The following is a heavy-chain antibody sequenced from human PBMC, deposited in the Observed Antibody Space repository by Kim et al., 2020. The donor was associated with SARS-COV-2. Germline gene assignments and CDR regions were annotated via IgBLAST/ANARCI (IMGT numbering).Heavy chain of an antibody. CDR1: GFTLGTYV. Sequence: GGSLRLSCAASGFTLGTYVIHWVRQAPGKGLEWLAVTGYDGNNKFYADSVKGRFTISGDSSRTTLYLQMNSLGPEDTAVYYCAREGPQAMLGATFDYWGQGTLVTVSS. CDR3: AREGPQAMLGATFDY. CDR2: TGYDGNNK. J-gene: IGHJ4*02. V-gene: IGHV3-30-3*01. D-gene: IGHD1-26*01.